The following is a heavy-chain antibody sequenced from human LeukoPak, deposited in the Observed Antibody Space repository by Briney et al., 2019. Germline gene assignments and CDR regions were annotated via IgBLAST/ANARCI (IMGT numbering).Heavy chain of an antibody. CDR1: GGSISSYSYY. V-gene: IGHV4-39*01. D-gene: IGHD6-13*01. CDR2: IYYSGST. CDR3: ARLVAAAGPVEYDY. J-gene: IGHJ4*02. Sequence: SETLSLTCTVSGGSISSYSYYWAWIRQPPGKGLEWIGSIYYSGSTYYKPSLKSRVSISVDTSKNQFSLKLSSVTAADTAVYYCARLVAAAGPVEYDYWGQGTLVTVSS.